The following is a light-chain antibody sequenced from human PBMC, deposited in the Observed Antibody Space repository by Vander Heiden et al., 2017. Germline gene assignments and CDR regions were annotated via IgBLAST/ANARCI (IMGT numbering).Light chain of an antibody. CDR3: QQRSNWPQN. J-gene: IGKJ4*01. CDR1: QSVSSY. V-gene: IGKV3-11*01. Sequence: EIVLSQSPATLSLSPGERATLSCRASQSVSSYLAWYQQKPGQAPRLLISDASNRATGIPARFSGSGSGTDFTLTISSLEPEDVAVYYYQQRSNWPQNFGGGTKVEIK. CDR2: DAS.